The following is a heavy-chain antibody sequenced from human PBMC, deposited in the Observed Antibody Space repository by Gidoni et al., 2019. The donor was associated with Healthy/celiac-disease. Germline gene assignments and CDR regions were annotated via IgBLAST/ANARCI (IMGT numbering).Heavy chain of an antibody. V-gene: IGHV3-48*03. Sequence: EVQLVESGGGLVQPGGSLRLSCAASGFTFSSYEMNWVRQAPGKGLEWVSYISSSGSTIYYADSVKGRFTISRDNAKNSLYLQMNSLRAEDTAVYYCAQDWVSGRENYWGQGTLVTVSS. CDR1: GFTFSSYE. CDR3: AQDWVSGRENY. CDR2: ISSSGSTI. D-gene: IGHD6-13*01. J-gene: IGHJ4*02.